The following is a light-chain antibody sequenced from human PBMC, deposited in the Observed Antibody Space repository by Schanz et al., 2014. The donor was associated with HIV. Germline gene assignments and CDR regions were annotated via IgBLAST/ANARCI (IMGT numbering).Light chain of an antibody. Sequence: QSALTQPPSASGSPGQSVTISCTGTSSDIGTYNYVSWYQQHPGKAPKLMLYEVTKRPSGVPDRFSGSKSGNTASLTISGLQADDEADYYCSSFITDSAPWAFGGGTKLTVL. CDR3: SSFITDSAPWA. CDR2: EVT. CDR1: SSDIGTYNY. J-gene: IGLJ3*02. V-gene: IGLV2-8*01.